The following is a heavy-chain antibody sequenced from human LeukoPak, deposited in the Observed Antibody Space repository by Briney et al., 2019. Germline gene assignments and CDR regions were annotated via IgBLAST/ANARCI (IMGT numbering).Heavy chain of an antibody. J-gene: IGHJ5*02. D-gene: IGHD3-22*01. CDR2: IYYSGST. V-gene: IGHV4-59*08. CDR1: GGSISSYY. Sequence: SETLSLTCTVSGGSISSYYWSWIRQPAGKGLEWLGYIYYSGSTNYNPSLKSRVTISVDTSKNQFSLKLSSVTAADTAVYYCARLEHYYDSVRFDPWGQGTLVTVSS. CDR3: ARLEHYYDSVRFDP.